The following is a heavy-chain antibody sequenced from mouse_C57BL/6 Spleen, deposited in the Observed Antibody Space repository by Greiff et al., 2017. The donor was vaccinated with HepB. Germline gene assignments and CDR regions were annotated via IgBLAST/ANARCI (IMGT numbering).Heavy chain of an antibody. CDR2: FHPYNDDT. CDR3: ARGYYGSSYPFAY. D-gene: IGHD1-1*01. Sequence: LQESGAELVKPGASVKMSCKASGYTFTTYPIEWMKQNHGKSLEWIGNFHPYNDDTKYNEKFKGKATLTVEKSSSTVYLELSRLTSDDSAVYYCARGYYGSSYPFAYWGQGTLVTVSA. J-gene: IGHJ3*01. CDR1: GYTFTTYP. V-gene: IGHV1-47*01.